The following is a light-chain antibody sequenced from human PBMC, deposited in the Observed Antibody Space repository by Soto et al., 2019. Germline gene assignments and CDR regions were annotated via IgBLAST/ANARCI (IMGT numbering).Light chain of an antibody. CDR2: GAS. V-gene: IGKV3-15*01. CDR1: QSVTSY. Sequence: EIVMTQSPATLSVSPGEKATLSCRASQSVTSYLAWYQQTPGQAPRLLIQGASARPTDVPARFSGSGSGTEFTLTISSLQSEDFAVYYCQQYSNWPWTFGQGTKVEI. J-gene: IGKJ1*01. CDR3: QQYSNWPWT.